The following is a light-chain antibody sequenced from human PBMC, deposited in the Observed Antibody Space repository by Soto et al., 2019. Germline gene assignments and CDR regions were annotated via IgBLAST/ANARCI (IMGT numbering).Light chain of an antibody. CDR3: QRYNIWPHG. CDR1: QSVSSN. V-gene: IGKV3-15*01. CDR2: GAS. Sequence: EIVMTKSPATLYVSPGERATLSCRASQSVSSNVNWFQQKRGQAPRLLIYGASTRATGIPARYSGSGSGTEFTLTICRLQAEDFAVYYCQRYNIWPHGFGPGTKVDIK. J-gene: IGKJ3*01.